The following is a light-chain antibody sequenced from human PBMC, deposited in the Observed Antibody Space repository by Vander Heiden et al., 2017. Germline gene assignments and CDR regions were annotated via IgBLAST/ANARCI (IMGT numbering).Light chain of an antibody. CDR3: SAYTSSHTLV. CDR2: DFS. Sequence: QSALPQPASVPGSPGRSITISCTGTSSDVGGYYYVPWYQQRPGKAPELMIYDFSTRPSGVSNRFSGSKSGNTASLTISGLQAEDEAYYYCSAYTSSHTLVFGGGTKLTVL. CDR1: SSDVGGYYY. J-gene: IGLJ3*02. V-gene: IGLV2-14*03.